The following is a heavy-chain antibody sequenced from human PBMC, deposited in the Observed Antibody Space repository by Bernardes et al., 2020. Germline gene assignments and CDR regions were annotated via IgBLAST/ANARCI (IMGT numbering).Heavy chain of an antibody. CDR3: ASGYCSGGSCANTVVTPTDY. D-gene: IGHD2-15*01. Sequence: GGSLRLSCAASGFTFSSYSMNWVRQAPGKGLEWVSSISSSSSYIYYADSVKGRFTISRDNAKNSLYLQMNSLRAEDTAVYYCASGYCSGGSCANTVVTPTDYWGQGTLVTVSS. V-gene: IGHV3-21*01. J-gene: IGHJ4*02. CDR2: ISSSSSYI. CDR1: GFTFSSYS.